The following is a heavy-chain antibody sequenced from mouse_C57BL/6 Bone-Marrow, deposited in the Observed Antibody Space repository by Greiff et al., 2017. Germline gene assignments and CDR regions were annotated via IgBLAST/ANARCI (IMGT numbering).Heavy chain of an antibody. D-gene: IGHD2-3*01. CDR2: IDPEPGGT. J-gene: IGHJ3*01. V-gene: IGHV1-15*01. CDR3: TLYDGYYEEWFAY. CDR1: GYTFTDYE. Sequence: QVQLQQSGAELVRPGASVTLSCKASGYTFTDYEMHWVKQTPVHGLEWIGAIDPEPGGTAYNQKFKGKAILAADKSSSTAYMELRSLTSEDSAVDYCTLYDGYYEEWFAYWGQGTLVTVSA.